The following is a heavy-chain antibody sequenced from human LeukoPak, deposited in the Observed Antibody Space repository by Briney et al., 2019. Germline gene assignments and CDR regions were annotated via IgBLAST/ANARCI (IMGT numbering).Heavy chain of an antibody. CDR1: GYTLTELS. CDR3: ATREVYYYDSSGYHDAFDI. V-gene: IGHV1-24*01. CDR2: FDPEDGET. D-gene: IGHD3-22*01. Sequence: GASVKVSCKVSGYTLTELSMHWVRQAPGKGLEWMGGFDPEDGETIYAQKFQGRVTMTEDTSTGTAYMELSSLRSEDTAVYYCATREVYYYDSSGYHDAFDIWGQGTMVTVSS. J-gene: IGHJ3*02.